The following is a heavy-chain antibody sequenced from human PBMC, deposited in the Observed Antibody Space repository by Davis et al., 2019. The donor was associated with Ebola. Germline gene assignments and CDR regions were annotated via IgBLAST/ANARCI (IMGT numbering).Heavy chain of an antibody. CDR1: GFTFSSYR. V-gene: IGHV3-7*03. CDR3: ARAPMVRGVITDY. D-gene: IGHD3-10*01. J-gene: IGHJ4*02. CDR2: IKQDGSEK. Sequence: PGGSLRLSCAASGFTFSSYRMSWVRQAPGKGLEWVANIKQDGSEKYYVDSVKGRFTISRDNAKNSLYLQMNSLRAEDTAVYYCARAPMVRGVITDYWGQGTLVTVSS.